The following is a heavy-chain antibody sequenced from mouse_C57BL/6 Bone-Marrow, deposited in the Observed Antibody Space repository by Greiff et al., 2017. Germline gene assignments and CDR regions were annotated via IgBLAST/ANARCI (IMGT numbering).Heavy chain of an antibody. CDR3: SRRLRHSYAMDY. J-gene: IGHJ4*01. Sequence: QVQLKESGAELARPGASVKLSCKASGYTFKSYGISWVKQRTGTGLEWIGEIYPRSGNTYYNEKFKGKATLTADKSASTAYIERRSLTSEDSAVYFCSRRLRHSYAMDYWGQGTSVTVSS. D-gene: IGHD2-4*01. CDR2: IYPRSGNT. CDR1: GYTFKSYG. V-gene: IGHV1-81*01.